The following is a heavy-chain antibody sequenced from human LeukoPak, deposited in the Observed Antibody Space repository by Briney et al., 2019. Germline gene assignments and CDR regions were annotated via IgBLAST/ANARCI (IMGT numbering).Heavy chain of an antibody. CDR1: GFPFDRYW. CDR3: ARQPIYEAYFDF. J-gene: IGHJ4*02. V-gene: IGHV3-7*01. Sequence: GGSLRLSCAASGFPFDRYWMSWVRLAPGKGLEWVANIKHDGSEKTFVDSVKGRFTISRDNAENSLYLQMNSLRAEDTAVYYCARQPIYEAYFDFWGQGTLVTVSS. D-gene: IGHD3-16*01. CDR2: IKHDGSEK.